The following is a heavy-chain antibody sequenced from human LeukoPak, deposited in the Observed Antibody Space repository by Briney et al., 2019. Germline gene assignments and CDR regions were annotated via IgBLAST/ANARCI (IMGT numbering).Heavy chain of an antibody. D-gene: IGHD3-10*01. V-gene: IGHV4-30-2*01. CDR1: GGSISSGGYS. J-gene: IGHJ3*02. CDR3: ARQYYGSGSYLAAFDI. CDR2: IYHSGST. Sequence: SQTLSLTCAVSGGSISSGGYSWSWIRQPPGKGLEWIGYIYHSGSTYYNPSLKSRVTISVDRSKNQFSLKLSSVTAADTAVYYCARQYYGSGSYLAAFDIWGQGTMVTVSS.